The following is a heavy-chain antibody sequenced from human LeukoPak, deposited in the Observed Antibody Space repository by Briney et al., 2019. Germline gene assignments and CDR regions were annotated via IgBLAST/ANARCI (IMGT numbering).Heavy chain of an antibody. CDR2: IYYSGST. CDR1: GGSISSHY. J-gene: IGHJ6*03. V-gene: IGHV4-59*11. CDR3: ARARDGYNWEYYYYYYYMDV. D-gene: IGHD5-24*01. Sequence: SETLSLTCTVSGGSISSHYWSWIRQPPGKGLEWIGYIYYSGSTNYNPSLKSRDTISVDTSKNQFSLKLSSVTAADTAVYYCARARDGYNWEYYYYYYYMDVWGKGTTVTVSS.